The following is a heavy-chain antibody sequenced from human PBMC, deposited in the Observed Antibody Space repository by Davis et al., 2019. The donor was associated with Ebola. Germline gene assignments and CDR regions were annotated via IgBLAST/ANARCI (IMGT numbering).Heavy chain of an antibody. Sequence: PGGSLRLSCAASGFTFSSYAMHWVRQAPGKGLEWVAVISYDGSNKYYADSVKGRFTISRDNSKNTLYLQMNSLRAEDTAVYYCARDTHYCDSSGVPAYWGQGTLVTVSS. V-gene: IGHV3-30-3*01. D-gene: IGHD3-22*01. CDR3: ARDTHYCDSSGVPAY. CDR1: GFTFSSYA. CDR2: ISYDGSNK. J-gene: IGHJ4*02.